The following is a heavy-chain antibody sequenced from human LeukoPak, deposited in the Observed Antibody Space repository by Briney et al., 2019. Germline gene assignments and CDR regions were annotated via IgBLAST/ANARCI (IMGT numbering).Heavy chain of an antibody. CDR1: GYTFTSYG. CDR3: ARGGYYVRGIYPYYYGMAV. V-gene: IGHV1-18*01. D-gene: IGHD3-10*02. CDR2: ISAYNGNT. Sequence: ASVKVSCKASGYTFTSYGISWVRQAPGQGLEWMGWISAYNGNTNYAQRLQGRVTMTTDTSTSTAYMELRSLRSDDTAVYYCARGGYYVRGIYPYYYGMAVWAQGTTVTV. J-gene: IGHJ6*02.